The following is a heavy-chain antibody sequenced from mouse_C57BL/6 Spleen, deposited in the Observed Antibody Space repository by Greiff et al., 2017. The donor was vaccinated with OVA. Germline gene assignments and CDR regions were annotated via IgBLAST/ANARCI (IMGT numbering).Heavy chain of an antibody. D-gene: IGHD1-1*01. CDR1: GFTFSDYG. CDR2: ISSGSSTI. Sequence: VQLKESGGGLVKPGGSLKLSCAASGFTFSDYGMHWVRQAPEKGLEWVAYISSGSSTIYYADTVKGRFTISRDNAKNTLFLQMTSLRSEDTAMYYCARQEGYYYGSSLSNWGQGTTLTVSS. J-gene: IGHJ2*01. CDR3: ARQEGYYYGSSLSN. V-gene: IGHV5-17*01.